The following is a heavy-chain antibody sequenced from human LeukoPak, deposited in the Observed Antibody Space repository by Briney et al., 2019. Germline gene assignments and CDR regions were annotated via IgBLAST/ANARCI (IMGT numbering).Heavy chain of an antibody. D-gene: IGHD3-22*01. V-gene: IGHV3-74*01. CDR1: GFTFSSYW. CDR2: INTDGTST. Sequence: SGGSLRLSCAASGFTFSSYWMHWVRQAPGKGLVWVSRINTDGTSTSYADSVKGRFTISRDNAKNTLYLQMSSLRVEDTAVYYCARRSPAIGSGYPSGFDPWGQGTLVTVSS. J-gene: IGHJ5*02. CDR3: ARRSPAIGSGYPSGFDP.